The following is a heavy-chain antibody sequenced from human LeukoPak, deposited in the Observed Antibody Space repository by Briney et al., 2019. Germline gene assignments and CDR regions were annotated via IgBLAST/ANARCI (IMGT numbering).Heavy chain of an antibody. CDR3: ARDGWQQWPIDY. J-gene: IGHJ4*02. V-gene: IGHV3-21*01. CDR1: GFTFSVYS. CDR2: ISSSSSYI. Sequence: GGSLRLSCAASGFTFSVYSMNWVSQAPGKGLEWVSSISSSSSYIYYADSVQGRFTISRDNAENSLFLQMNSLRAEDTAVYYCARDGWQQWPIDYWGQGTLVTVSS. D-gene: IGHD6-19*01.